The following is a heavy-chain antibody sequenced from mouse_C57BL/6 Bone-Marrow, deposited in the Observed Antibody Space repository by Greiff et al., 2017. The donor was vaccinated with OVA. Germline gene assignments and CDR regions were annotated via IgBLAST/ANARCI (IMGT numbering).Heavy chain of an antibody. Sequence: QVQLQQPGAELVRPGTSVKLSCKASGYTFTSYWMHWVKQRPGQGLEWIGVIDPSDSYTNYNQKFKGKATLTVDKSSSTAYMQLSSLTSEDSAVYYCARPFYYSNYFDYWGQGTTLTVSS. J-gene: IGHJ2*01. CDR2: IDPSDSYT. D-gene: IGHD2-5*01. V-gene: IGHV1-59*01. CDR1: GYTFTSYW. CDR3: ARPFYYSNYFDY.